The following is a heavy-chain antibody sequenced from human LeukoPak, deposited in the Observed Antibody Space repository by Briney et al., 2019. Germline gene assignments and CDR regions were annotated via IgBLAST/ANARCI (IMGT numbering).Heavy chain of an antibody. D-gene: IGHD3-22*01. J-gene: IGHJ4*02. CDR2: INHSGST. Sequence: SETLSLTCAVYGGSFSGYYWSWIRQPPGKGLEWIGEINHSGSTNYNPSLKSRVTISVDTSKNQFSLKLSSVTAADTAVYYCARAHRRIVVVSNPGGYWGQGTLVTVSS. CDR1: GGSFSGYY. CDR3: ARAHRRIVVVSNPGGY. V-gene: IGHV4-34*01.